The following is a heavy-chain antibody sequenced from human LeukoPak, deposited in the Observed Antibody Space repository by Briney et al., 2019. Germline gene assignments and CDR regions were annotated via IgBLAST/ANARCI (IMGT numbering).Heavy chain of an antibody. D-gene: IGHD5-24*01. CDR2: ITSSGATT. CDR3: AKEFIAGDGHVDCDS. CDR1: GFTISTYA. Sequence: SGGSLRLPCAASGFTISTYAMTWVRQAPGKGLEWVSSITSSGATTYYADSVKGRFTISRDISKNSLYLQMNSLTAEDSAVYYCAKEFIAGDGHVDCDSWGQGTLVTVSS. J-gene: IGHJ4*02. V-gene: IGHV3-23*01.